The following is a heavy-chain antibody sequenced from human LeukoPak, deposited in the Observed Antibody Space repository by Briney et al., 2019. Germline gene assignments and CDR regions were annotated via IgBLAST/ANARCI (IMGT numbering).Heavy chain of an antibody. J-gene: IGHJ4*02. CDR2: ISGSSTTI. D-gene: IGHD4-17*01. Sequence: GGSLRLSCEASGFTFSSYSMNWVRQAPGKGLEWVSYISGSSTTIKYPNSVKGRFTISRDNAKNSLYLQMNSLRDEDTAVYYCARSDGASSDYWGQGTLVTVSS. V-gene: IGHV3-48*02. CDR1: GFTFSSYS. CDR3: ARSDGASSDY.